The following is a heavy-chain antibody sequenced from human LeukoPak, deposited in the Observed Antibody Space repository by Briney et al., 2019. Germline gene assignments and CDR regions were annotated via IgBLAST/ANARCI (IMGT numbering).Heavy chain of an antibody. Sequence: SETLSLTCTVSGGSISSGSYYWSWIRQPAGKGLEWIGRIYTSGSTNYNPSLKSRVTISVDTSKNQFSLKLSSVTAADTAVYYCARDWGDNNWFDPWGQGTLVTVSS. J-gene: IGHJ5*02. V-gene: IGHV4-61*02. D-gene: IGHD3-10*01. CDR1: GGSISSGSYY. CDR3: ARDWGDNNWFDP. CDR2: IYTSGST.